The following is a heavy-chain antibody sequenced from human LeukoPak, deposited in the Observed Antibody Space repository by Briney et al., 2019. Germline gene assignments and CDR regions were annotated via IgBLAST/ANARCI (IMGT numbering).Heavy chain of an antibody. CDR1: GYSFTSYY. D-gene: IGHD6-13*01. CDR2: ITTSGGST. Sequence: ASVKVSCKASGYSFTSYYIHWVLQAPGQGLEWMGVITTSGGSTSYAQNFQGRVTMTRDTSTNTVYMELTSLGSEDTAMYYCARVRTVATVGPDFDYWGQGTLVTVSS. J-gene: IGHJ4*02. V-gene: IGHV1-46*01. CDR3: ARVRTVATVGPDFDY.